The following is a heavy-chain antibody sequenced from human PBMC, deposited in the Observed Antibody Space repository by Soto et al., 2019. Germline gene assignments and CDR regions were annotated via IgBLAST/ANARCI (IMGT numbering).Heavy chain of an antibody. Sequence: QVQLVQSGAEVKKPGASVKISCKASGYTFTSYALHWVRQAPGQRLEWMGWINASNGNTKYSKKFQGRVTITRDTSASTAYMELSSLRSEDTAVYYCARDSGGMDVWGQGTTVTVSS. CDR1: GYTFTSYA. CDR3: ARDSGGMDV. V-gene: IGHV1-3*01. J-gene: IGHJ6*02. CDR2: INASNGNT.